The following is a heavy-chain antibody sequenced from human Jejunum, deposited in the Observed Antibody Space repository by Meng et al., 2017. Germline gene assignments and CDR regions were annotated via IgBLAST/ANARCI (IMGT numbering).Heavy chain of an antibody. Sequence: QVHLQEPGPGLVKPSETLSLTCTVSGGSITGYYWSWIRQSPGKGLEWIGYIYDSGTTSYNPSLKSPVTISMDTSKNQFSLRLGSVTAADTAVYYCATIDYGEVFFVYWGQGTLVTVSS. CDR2: IYDSGTT. CDR3: ATIDYGEVFFVY. CDR1: GGSITGYY. D-gene: IGHD4-17*01. V-gene: IGHV4-59*06. J-gene: IGHJ4*02.